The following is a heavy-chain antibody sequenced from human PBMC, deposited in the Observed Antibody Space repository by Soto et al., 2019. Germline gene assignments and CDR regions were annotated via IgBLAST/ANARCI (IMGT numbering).Heavy chain of an antibody. CDR1: GFSLSTSGVG. Sequence: QITLKESGPTLVKPTQTLTLTCTFSGFSLSTSGVGVGWIRQPPGKALEWLALIYWDDDKRYSPSLKSRLTITKDTSKTQVVLTMTNMDPVDTATYYCALTYYYDSSGYYPFDYWGQGTLVTVSS. V-gene: IGHV2-5*02. CDR2: IYWDDDK. J-gene: IGHJ4*02. D-gene: IGHD3-22*01. CDR3: ALTYYYDSSGYYPFDY.